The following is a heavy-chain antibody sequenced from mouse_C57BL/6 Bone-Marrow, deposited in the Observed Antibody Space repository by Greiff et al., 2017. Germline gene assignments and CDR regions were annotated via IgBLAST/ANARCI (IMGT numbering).Heavy chain of an antibody. D-gene: IGHD2-4*01. Sequence: VQLQQSGPELVKPGASVKISCKASGYAFSSSWMNWVKQRPGKGLEWIGRIYPGDGDTNYNGKFKGKATLTADKSSSTAYMQLSSLTSEASAVYFCAREWDYDGLDYWGQGTTLTVSS. J-gene: IGHJ2*01. V-gene: IGHV1-82*01. CDR2: IYPGDGDT. CDR3: AREWDYDGLDY. CDR1: GYAFSSSW.